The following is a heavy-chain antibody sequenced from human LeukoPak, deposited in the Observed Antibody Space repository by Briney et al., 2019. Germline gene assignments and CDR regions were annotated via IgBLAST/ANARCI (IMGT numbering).Heavy chain of an antibody. D-gene: IGHD2-15*01. Sequence: GGSLRLSCAASGFTFSSYGMHWVRQAPGKGLERVAFIRYDGSNKYYADSVKGRFTISRDNSKNTLYLQMNSLRAEDTAVYYCAKEGYCSGGSCSLDYWGQGTLVTVSS. V-gene: IGHV3-30*02. CDR2: IRYDGSNK. CDR1: GFTFSSYG. J-gene: IGHJ4*02. CDR3: AKEGYCSGGSCSLDY.